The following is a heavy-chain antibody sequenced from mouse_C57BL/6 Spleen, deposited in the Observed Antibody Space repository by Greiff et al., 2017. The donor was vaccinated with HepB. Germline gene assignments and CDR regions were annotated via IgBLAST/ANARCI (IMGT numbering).Heavy chain of an antibody. CDR2: ISDGGSYT. Sequence: EVQGVESGGGLVKPGGSLKLSCAASGFTFSSYAMSWVRQTPEKRLEWVATISDGGSYTYYPDNVKGRFTISRDNAKNNLYLQMSHLKSEDTAMYYCARDHSFDYWGQGTTLTVSS. CDR1: GFTFSSYA. CDR3: ARDHSFDY. V-gene: IGHV5-4*01. J-gene: IGHJ2*01.